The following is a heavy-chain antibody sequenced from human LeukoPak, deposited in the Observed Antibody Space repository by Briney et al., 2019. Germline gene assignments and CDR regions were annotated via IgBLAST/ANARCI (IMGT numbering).Heavy chain of an antibody. D-gene: IGHD3-10*01. CDR1: GFTFSSYS. CDR3: ARKGSGSYYTFTTPYDY. J-gene: IGHJ4*02. V-gene: IGHV3-21*01. CDR2: ISSSSSYI. Sequence: GGSLRLSCAASGFTFSSYSMNWVRQAPGKGLEWVSSISSSSSYIYYADSVKGRFTISRDNAKNTLYLQMNSLRAEDTAVYYCARKGSGSYYTFTTPYDYWGQGTLVTVSS.